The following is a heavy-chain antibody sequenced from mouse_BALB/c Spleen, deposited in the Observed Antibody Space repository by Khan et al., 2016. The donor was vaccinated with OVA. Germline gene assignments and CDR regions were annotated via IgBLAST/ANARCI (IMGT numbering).Heavy chain of an antibody. CDR2: IWSVGNT. V-gene: IGHV2-2*01. CDR3: ARKRGVHYNMDF. J-gene: IGHJ4*01. CDR1: GFSLTNYG. Sequence: QVQLKQSGPGLVQPSQSLSITCTVPGFSLTNYGVHWIRQSPGRGLEWLGLIWSVGNTDYNAAFISRLTISKDNTKSQVFFKMNSLQVDDTAIYYCARKRGVHYNMDFWGQGISVTVSS.